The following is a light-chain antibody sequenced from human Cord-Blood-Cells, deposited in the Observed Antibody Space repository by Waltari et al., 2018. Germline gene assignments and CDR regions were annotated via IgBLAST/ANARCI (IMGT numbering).Light chain of an antibody. J-gene: IGLJ2*01. CDR3: SSYAGSDVV. V-gene: IGLV2-8*01. CDR1: SRAVGRSHY. Sequence: QSALTQPPSPPGSPRQSVTISCPRTSRAVGRSHYVSCSHQHPGKAPKLSIYEVSKRPSGVPDRFSGAKSGNAASVTVSGLQAEDEADYYCSSYAGSDVVFGGGTKLTVL. CDR2: EVS.